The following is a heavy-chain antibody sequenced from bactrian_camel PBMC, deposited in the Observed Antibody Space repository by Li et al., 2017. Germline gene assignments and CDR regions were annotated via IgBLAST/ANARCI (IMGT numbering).Heavy chain of an antibody. CDR2: SGGSST. CDR3: HAACHYGLSLEHY. V-gene: IGHV3S40*01. CDR1: GFSFSSST. Sequence: VQLVESGGGLVQPGGSLRLSCTASGFSFSSSTMTWVRQAPGKGLEWVSSSGGSSTFYADSVKGRFTISQDNAKNTVYLHMNRLKPEDTAVYYCHAACHYGLSLEHYWGQGTQVTVS. D-gene: IGHD5*01. J-gene: IGHJ4*01.